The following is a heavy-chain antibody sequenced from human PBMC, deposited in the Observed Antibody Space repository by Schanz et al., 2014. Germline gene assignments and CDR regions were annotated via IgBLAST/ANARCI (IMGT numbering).Heavy chain of an antibody. CDR3: ARDRRNADLDY. Sequence: EVQLVESGGGLVQPGGSLRLSCTASGFTFSSYSMNWVRQAPGKGLEWVSAISGSGGSTYYADSVKGRFTISRDNAKNSLYLEMNSLRAEDTALYYCARDRRNADLDYWGQGTLVNVSS. J-gene: IGHJ4*02. D-gene: IGHD1-1*01. CDR2: ISGSGGST. CDR1: GFTFSSYS. V-gene: IGHV3-48*01.